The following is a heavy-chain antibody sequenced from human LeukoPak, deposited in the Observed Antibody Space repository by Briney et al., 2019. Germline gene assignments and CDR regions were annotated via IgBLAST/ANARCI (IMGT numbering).Heavy chain of an antibody. J-gene: IGHJ4*02. CDR1: GLTFDDYA. V-gene: IGHV3-9*01. CDR3: AKAKWLQSPFDY. D-gene: IGHD5-24*01. CDR2: INWNSDAI. Sequence: GRSLRLSCAASGLTFDDYAMHWVRQAPGKGLEWVSGINWNSDAIDYADSVRGRFTVSRDNSKNSLYLQMNSLRGEDTALYYCAKAKWLQSPFDYWGQGTLVTVSS.